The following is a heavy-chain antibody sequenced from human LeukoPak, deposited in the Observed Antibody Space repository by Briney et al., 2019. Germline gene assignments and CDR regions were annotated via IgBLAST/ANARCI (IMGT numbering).Heavy chain of an antibody. CDR3: TRDSQSAGYYSSAGY. Sequence: GGSLRLSCTASGFTFGDYAMSWFRQAPGKGLEWVGFIRSRAYGGTTEYAASVKGRFTISRGDSKSIAYLRMNSLKTEDTAVYYCTRDSQSAGYYSSAGYWGQGTLVTVSS. CDR2: IRSRAYGGTT. J-gene: IGHJ4*02. CDR1: GFTFGDYA. V-gene: IGHV3-49*03. D-gene: IGHD3-9*01.